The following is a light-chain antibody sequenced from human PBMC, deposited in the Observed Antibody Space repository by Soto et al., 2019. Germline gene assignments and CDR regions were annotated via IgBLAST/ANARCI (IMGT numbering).Light chain of an antibody. J-gene: IGLJ1*01. V-gene: IGLV1-47*02. CDR2: SNN. Sequence: QSVLTQPPSASGTPGQRVFISCSGSSSNIGGTNYAYWYQQLPGAAPKLLMHSNNLRPAGVPERISGSKSGTSASLAISGLRSEDEAVYYCASWDDRLRGYVFGTGTKVTVL. CDR3: ASWDDRLRGYV. CDR1: SSNIGGTNY.